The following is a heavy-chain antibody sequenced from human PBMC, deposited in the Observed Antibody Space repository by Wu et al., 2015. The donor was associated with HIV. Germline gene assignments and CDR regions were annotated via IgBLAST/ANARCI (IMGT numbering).Heavy chain of an antibody. Sequence: QVQLVQSGAEVKKPGASVKVSCKASGYTFTSYNINWVRQAPGQGLEWMGWISAYNGITNYAQNVQGRVTLTTDTSTSTAYMELRSLRSDDTAVYYCARAAGYCSSTSCYTRYYFDYVGPGNPGHRLL. D-gene: IGHD2-2*02. CDR3: ARAAGYCSSTSCYTRYYFDY. V-gene: IGHV1-18*01. CDR1: GYTFTSYN. J-gene: IGHJ4*02. CDR2: ISAYNGIT.